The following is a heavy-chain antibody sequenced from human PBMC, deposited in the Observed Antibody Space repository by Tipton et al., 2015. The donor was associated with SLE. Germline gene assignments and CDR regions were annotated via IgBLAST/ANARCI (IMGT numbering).Heavy chain of an antibody. J-gene: IGHJ4*02. CDR1: GFTFSSYA. CDR2: IKQDGSEK. D-gene: IGHD6-13*01. Sequence: SLRLSCAASGFTFSSYAMHWVRQAPGKGLEWVANIKQDGSEKYYVDSVKGRFTISRDNAKNSLYLQMNSLRAEGTAVYYCARVRGSKSLDYWGQGTLVTVSS. V-gene: IGHV3-7*01. CDR3: ARVRGSKSLDY.